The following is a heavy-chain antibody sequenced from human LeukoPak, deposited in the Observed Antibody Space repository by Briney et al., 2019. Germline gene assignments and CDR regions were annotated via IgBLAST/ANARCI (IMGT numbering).Heavy chain of an antibody. CDR2: IDKKDKGYATAT. D-gene: IGHD1-26*01. CDR3: TRDSGTYNWFDP. Sequence: GGSLRLSCAASGLTFSGYAMSWVRQSSGKGLEWVGQIDKKDKGYATATAYAASVKGRFTISRDDSINTAYLQMKSLKTEDTALYYCTRDSGTYNWFDPWGQGTLVTVSS. V-gene: IGHV3-73*01. CDR1: GLTFSGYA. J-gene: IGHJ5*02.